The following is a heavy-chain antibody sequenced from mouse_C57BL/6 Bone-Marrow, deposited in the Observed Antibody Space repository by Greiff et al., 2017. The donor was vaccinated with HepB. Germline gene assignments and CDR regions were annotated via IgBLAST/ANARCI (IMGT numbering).Heavy chain of an antibody. J-gene: IGHJ1*03. CDR2: IYPSDSET. D-gene: IGHD1-1*01. Sequence: VQLQQPGAELVRPGSSVKLSCKASGYTFTSYWMDWVKQRPGQGLEWIGNIYPSDSETHYNQKFKDKATLTVDKSSSTAYMQLSSLTSEVSAVYYCASGRYYCGSSHWYFDVWGTGTTVTVAS. CDR1: GYTFTSYW. CDR3: ASGRYYCGSSHWYFDV. V-gene: IGHV1-61*01.